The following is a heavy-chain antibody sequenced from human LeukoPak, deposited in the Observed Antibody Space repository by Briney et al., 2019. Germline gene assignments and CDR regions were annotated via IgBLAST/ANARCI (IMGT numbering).Heavy chain of an antibody. J-gene: IGHJ4*02. Sequence: ASVTVSCKASGYTFTSYGITWVRQAPGQGLEWMGWINPNSGGTNYAQKFQGRVTMTRDTSISTAYMELSRLRSDDTAVYYCARGDRIQLWLLYYFDYWGQGTLVTVSS. D-gene: IGHD5-18*01. CDR2: INPNSGGT. CDR1: GYTFTSYG. V-gene: IGHV1-2*02. CDR3: ARGDRIQLWLLYYFDY.